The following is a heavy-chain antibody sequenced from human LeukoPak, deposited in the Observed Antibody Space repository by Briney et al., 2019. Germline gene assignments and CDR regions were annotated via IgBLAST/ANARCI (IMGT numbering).Heavy chain of an antibody. CDR2: IYTSGST. CDR1: GGSISSGSYY. J-gene: IGHJ4*02. V-gene: IGHV4-61*02. CDR3: ARDRVVGATTRYFDY. Sequence: SETLSLTCTVSGGSISSGSYYWSWIRQPAGKGLEWIGRIYTSGSTNYNPSLKSRVTISVDTSKNQFSLKLSSVTAADTAVYYCARDRVVGATTRYFDYWGQGTLVTVSS. D-gene: IGHD1-26*01.